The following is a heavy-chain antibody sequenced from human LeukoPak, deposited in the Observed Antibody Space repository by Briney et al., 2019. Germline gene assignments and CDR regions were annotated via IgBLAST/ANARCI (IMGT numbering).Heavy chain of an antibody. D-gene: IGHD5-18*01. CDR2: IASDGSST. J-gene: IGHJ4*02. CDR1: GFTFSSYW. Sequence: GGSLRLSCAASGFTFSSYWMNWVRQAPGKGLVWVSRIASDGSSTTYADSVKGRFSISRDNAKNTLYLQMNSLRAEDTAVYYCARDHGELDTAMVYDYWDQGTLVTVSS. CDR3: ARDHGELDTAMVYDY. V-gene: IGHV3-74*01.